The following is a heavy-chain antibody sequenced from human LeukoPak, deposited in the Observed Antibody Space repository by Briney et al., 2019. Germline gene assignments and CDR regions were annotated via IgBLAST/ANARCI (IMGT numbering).Heavy chain of an antibody. Sequence: SETLSLTCTVSGDSMSGYYWSWIRPPPERALEWIGNIYYSGTTNYDPPLRSRVNMSLDASKNQFSLRLSSVTAADTAVYYCARGGSYFVYWGQGTLVTVSS. CDR2: IYYSGTT. D-gene: IGHD1-26*01. CDR3: ARGGSYFVY. V-gene: IGHV4-59*13. CDR1: GDSMSGYY. J-gene: IGHJ4*02.